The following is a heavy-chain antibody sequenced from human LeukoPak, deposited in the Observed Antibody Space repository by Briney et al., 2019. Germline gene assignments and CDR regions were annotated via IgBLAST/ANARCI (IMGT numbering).Heavy chain of an antibody. CDR1: GFTFSDYY. D-gene: IGHD3-10*01. V-gene: IGHV3-11*04. CDR3: ARDRAVRSHAFDI. Sequence: GGFLRLSCAASGFTFSDYYMSWIRQAPGKGLEWVSYISSSGSTIYYADSVKGRFTISRDNAKNSLYLQMNSLRAEDTAVYYCARDRAVRSHAFDIWGQGTMVTVSS. J-gene: IGHJ3*02. CDR2: ISSSGSTI.